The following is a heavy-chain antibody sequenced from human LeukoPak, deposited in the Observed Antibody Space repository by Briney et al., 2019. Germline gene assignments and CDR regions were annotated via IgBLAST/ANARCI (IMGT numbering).Heavy chain of an antibody. CDR2: ISYDGSNK. J-gene: IGHJ4*02. D-gene: IGHD1-1*01. Sequence: GRSLRLSCAASGFTFRSYAMHWVRQAPGKGLEWVAVISYDGSNKYYADSVKGRFTISRDNSKNTLFLQMNNLRAEDTAVYYCAREGWNLSFDYWGQGTLVTVSS. CDR1: GFTFRSYA. CDR3: AREGWNLSFDY. V-gene: IGHV3-30-3*01.